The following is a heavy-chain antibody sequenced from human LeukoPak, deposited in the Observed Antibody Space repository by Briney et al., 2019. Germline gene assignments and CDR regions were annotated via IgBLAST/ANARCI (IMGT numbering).Heavy chain of an antibody. J-gene: IGHJ3*02. Sequence: VASVKVSCKSSGFTFSTSAIQWVRQARGQGLEWIGWIIVGTGTTNYAQSLQGRLTISRDMSTNTAYMELSSLRSEDTAVYYCAAERYGGLTDCCNFEIWGQGTMVTVSS. CDR3: AAERYGGLTDCCNFEI. D-gene: IGHD4-23*01. V-gene: IGHV1-58*02. CDR2: IIVGTGTT. CDR1: GFTFSTSA.